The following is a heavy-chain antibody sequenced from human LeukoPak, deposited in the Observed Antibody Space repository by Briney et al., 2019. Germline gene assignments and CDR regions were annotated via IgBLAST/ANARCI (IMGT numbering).Heavy chain of an antibody. D-gene: IGHD1-26*01. J-gene: IGHJ3*02. CDR3: ARDRVAFPSREGVDI. CDR1: GGTFSSYA. CDR2: IIPIFGTA. V-gene: IGHV1-69*13. Sequence: ASVKVSSKASGGTFSSYAISWVRQAPGQGLEWMGGIIPIFGTANYAQKFQGRVTITADESTSTAYMELRSLKSDDTAVYYCARDRVAFPSREGVDIWGQGTMVTVSS.